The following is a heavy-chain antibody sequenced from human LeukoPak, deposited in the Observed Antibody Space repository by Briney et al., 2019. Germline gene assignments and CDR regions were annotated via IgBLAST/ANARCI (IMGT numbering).Heavy chain of an antibody. CDR2: INPNSGGT. D-gene: IGHD3-3*01. Sequence: GGSVKVSCKTSGYSFTAYFIHWVRQAPGQGLEWMGWINPNSGGTKYTQKFQDRVTMTRDTSITTAHMELSSLRSDDTAVYYCAREGYDLNQNHDLDVWGQGTTVTVSS. CDR3: AREGYDLNQNHDLDV. J-gene: IGHJ6*02. CDR1: GYSFTAYF. V-gene: IGHV1-2*02.